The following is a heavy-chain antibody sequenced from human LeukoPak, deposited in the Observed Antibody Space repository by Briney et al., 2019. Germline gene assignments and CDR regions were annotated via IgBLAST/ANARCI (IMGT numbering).Heavy chain of an antibody. Sequence: PSQTLSLTCTVSGGSISSGGYFWSWIRQPPGKGLEWIGYISHSGSTYYNPSLKSRVTISVDRSKNQFSLKLSSVTAADTAVYYCARKNVLLWFGERYNWFDPWGQGTLVTVSS. D-gene: IGHD3-10*01. CDR2: ISHSGST. CDR3: ARKNVLLWFGERYNWFDP. J-gene: IGHJ5*02. CDR1: GGSISSGGYF. V-gene: IGHV4-30-2*01.